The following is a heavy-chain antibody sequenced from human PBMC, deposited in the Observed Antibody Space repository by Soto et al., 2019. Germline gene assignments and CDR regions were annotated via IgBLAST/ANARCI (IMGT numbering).Heavy chain of an antibody. CDR2: ISSSGSTI. CDR1: GFTFSDYY. CDR3: ARDNEVPAANCYYYMDV. D-gene: IGHD2-2*01. Sequence: PGGSLRLSCAASGFTFSDYYMSWIRQAPGKGLEWVSYISSSGSTIYYADSVKGRFTISRDNAKNSLYLQMNSLRAEDTAVYYCARDNEVPAANCYYYMDVWGKGTTVTVSS. J-gene: IGHJ6*03. V-gene: IGHV3-11*01.